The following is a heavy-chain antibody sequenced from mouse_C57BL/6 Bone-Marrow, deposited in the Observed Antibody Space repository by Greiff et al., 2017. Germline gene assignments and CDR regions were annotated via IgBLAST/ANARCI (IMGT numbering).Heavy chain of an antibody. D-gene: IGHD4-1*01. V-gene: IGHV5-9*01. J-gene: IGHJ1*03. CDR2: ISGGGGNT. CDR3: AGNCYWYVDV. CDR1: GFTFSSYT. Sequence: EVQGVESGGGLVKPGGSLKLSCAASGFTFSSYTMSWVRQTPEKRLEWVATISGGGGNTYYPDSVKGRFTISRDNAKNTLYLQMSSLRSEDTALYYCAGNCYWYVDVWGTGTTVTVSA.